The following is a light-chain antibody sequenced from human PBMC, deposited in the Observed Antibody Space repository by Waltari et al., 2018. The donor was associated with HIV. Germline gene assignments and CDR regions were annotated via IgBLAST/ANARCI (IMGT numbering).Light chain of an antibody. J-gene: IGLJ2*01. V-gene: IGLV1-47*01. CDR2: ANT. CDR1: SPNIGTNY. CDR3: ATWDDSLSGHVV. Sequence: QSVLTQPPSVSGTPGQRVTFSCSGSSPNIGTNYVCWYQQLPGTAPKLLIYANTQRPSGVPDRFSGSKSGTSASLSISGLRSEDEADYYCATWDDSLSGHVVFGGGTKLTVL.